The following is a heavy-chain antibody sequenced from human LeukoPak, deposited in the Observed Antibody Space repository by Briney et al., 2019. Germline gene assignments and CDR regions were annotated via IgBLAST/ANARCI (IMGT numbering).Heavy chain of an antibody. J-gene: IGHJ3*02. Sequence: SDPLSLTCNVSGDSLTSHFWSWLRQTPAKGLEWIGYVFHSGTTNYSPSLKSRVTISLDTSKKQFYLRLASVTAADTAVYYCARRMATVTDAFDIWGRGTMVSVSS. CDR2: VFHSGTT. CDR1: GDSLTSHF. V-gene: IGHV4-59*08. CDR3: ARRMATVTDAFDI. D-gene: IGHD5-24*01.